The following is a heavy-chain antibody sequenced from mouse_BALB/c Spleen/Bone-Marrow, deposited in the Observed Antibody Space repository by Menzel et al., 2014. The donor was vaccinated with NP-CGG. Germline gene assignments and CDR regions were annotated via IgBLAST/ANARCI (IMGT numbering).Heavy chain of an antibody. CDR1: GFSFNSYG. Sequence: EVQVVESGGGLEKSGGSLKLSSAASGFSFNSYGMSWVRQTPEKRLEWVATISGGGSYTFYPDSVKGRFTISRDNAKNNLYLQLSSLRSEDTALYYCARHAYYDQTEVSFVYWGQGTLVTVSA. V-gene: IGHV5-9-2*01. J-gene: IGHJ3*01. D-gene: IGHD2-4*01. CDR3: ARHAYYDQTEVSFVY. CDR2: ISGGGSYT.